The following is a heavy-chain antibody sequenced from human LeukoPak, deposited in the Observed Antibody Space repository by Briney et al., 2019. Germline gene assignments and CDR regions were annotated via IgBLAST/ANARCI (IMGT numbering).Heavy chain of an antibody. J-gene: IGHJ4*02. CDR2: IIPIFGTA. CDR1: GGTFSSYA. CDR3: ARRLSIVGADEYYFDN. D-gene: IGHD1-26*01. Sequence: ASVKVSCKASGGTFSSYAISWVRQAPGQGLEWMGGIIPIFGTANYAQKFQGRVTITADESTSTAYMELSSLRSEDTAVYYCARRLSIVGADEYYFDNWGQGTLVTVSS. V-gene: IGHV1-69*13.